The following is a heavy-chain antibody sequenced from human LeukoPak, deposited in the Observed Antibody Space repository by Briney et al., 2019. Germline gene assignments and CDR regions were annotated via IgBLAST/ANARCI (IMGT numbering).Heavy chain of an antibody. V-gene: IGHV3-11*01. Sequence: PGGSLRLSCAASGFTFSDYYMSWIRQAPGKGLEWVSYISSSGSTIYYADSVKGRFTISRDNAKNTLYLHMNSLRAEDTAVYYCAKDVGSGSYYFPGSNYYYYYGMDVWGQGTTVTVSS. D-gene: IGHD3-10*01. J-gene: IGHJ6*02. CDR1: GFTFSDYY. CDR3: AKDVGSGSYYFPGSNYYYYYGMDV. CDR2: ISSSGSTI.